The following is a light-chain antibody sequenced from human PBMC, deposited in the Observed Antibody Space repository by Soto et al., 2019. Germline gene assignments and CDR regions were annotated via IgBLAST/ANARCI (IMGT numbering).Light chain of an antibody. CDR1: QIFGTW. CDR3: QQHNGP. J-gene: IGKJ1*01. V-gene: IGKV1-5*01. Sequence: DSQMTQSPSTLSASVGDRVTITCRASQIFGTWLAWYQQKPGKAPKVLISDVSNLESGVPSRFSGRGSGTEFTLTISSLQPDDFATYYRQQHNGPVGQGTKVEIK. CDR2: DVS.